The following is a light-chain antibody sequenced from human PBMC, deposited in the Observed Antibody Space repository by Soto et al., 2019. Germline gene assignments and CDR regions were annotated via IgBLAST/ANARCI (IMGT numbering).Light chain of an antibody. V-gene: IGKV3-20*01. CDR3: KQYGSSPPT. CDR1: QSVSSSY. J-gene: IGKJ1*01. Sequence: EIVLTQSPGTLSLSPGERATLSCRASQSVSSSYLAWYQQKPGQAPMLLIYGASSRATGIPDRFSGSGSGTDFTLTISRLEPEDFAVYYCKQYGSSPPTFGQGTKVEIK. CDR2: GAS.